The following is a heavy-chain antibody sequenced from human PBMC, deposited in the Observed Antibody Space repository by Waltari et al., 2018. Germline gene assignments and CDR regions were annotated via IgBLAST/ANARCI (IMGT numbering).Heavy chain of an antibody. CDR1: GASVGSGNYF. CDR3: ARDPWFDS. Sequence: QVQLQESGPGLVKPSQTLSLTCTVSGASVGSGNYFWTWIRQPAGRGLEWIGHIDSSGSTTYNSSPKSRAIISLDTSKNQFALTLNSVTAADAAGYSCARDPWFDSWGQGTLVIVAS. CDR2: IDSSGST. V-gene: IGHV4-61*09. J-gene: IGHJ5*01.